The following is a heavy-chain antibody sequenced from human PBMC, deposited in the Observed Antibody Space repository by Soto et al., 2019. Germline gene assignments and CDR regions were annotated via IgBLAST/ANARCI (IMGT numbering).Heavy chain of an antibody. D-gene: IGHD3-16*01. CDR3: AREVYTRGSSYDS. V-gene: IGHV4-4*07. CDR2: VHTTGSS. Sequence: QVQLRESGPGLVKPSETLSRTCNVSGVSISPHYVNWIRQPAGKGLEWIGRVHTTGSSDYSPHLKSRVTMSVGTSKKRLCLKLNSVSAADTAVYYCAREVYTRGSSYDSWGPRILATVSS. CDR1: GVSISPHY. J-gene: IGHJ5*01.